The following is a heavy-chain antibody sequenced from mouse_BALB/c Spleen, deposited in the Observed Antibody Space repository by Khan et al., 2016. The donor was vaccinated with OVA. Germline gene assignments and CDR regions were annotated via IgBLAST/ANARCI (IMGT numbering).Heavy chain of an antibody. D-gene: IGHD3-3*01. CDR1: GYSFTSYY. CDR2: IEPFNGDT. V-gene: IGHV1S135*01. Sequence: VQLKQSGPELMKPGASVYISCKDSGYSFTSYYIHRVKQSHGKSHEWIGYIEPFNGDTDYNQKFKRKATLTVDKSSNTAYMHLSSLTSEDSAVYYCARGTFDYWGQGTLVTVSA. J-gene: IGHJ3*01. CDR3: ARGTFDY.